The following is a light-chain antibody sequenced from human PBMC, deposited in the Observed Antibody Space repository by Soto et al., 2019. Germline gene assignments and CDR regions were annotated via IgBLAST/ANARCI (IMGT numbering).Light chain of an antibody. CDR3: QKYSSVPV. V-gene: IGKV1-27*01. J-gene: IGKJ3*01. Sequence: DIQMTQSPTSLSASVGARVTITCRASQGMRNFVAWYQQKPGKAPKLLIYAASTLQSGVPSRFSGSGSGTDFTLTINSLQPEDVATYSCQKYSSVPVFGPGTKVEIK. CDR1: QGMRNF. CDR2: AAS.